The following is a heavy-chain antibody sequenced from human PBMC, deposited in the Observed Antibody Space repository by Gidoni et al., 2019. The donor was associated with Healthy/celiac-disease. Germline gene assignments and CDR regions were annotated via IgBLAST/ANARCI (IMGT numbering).Heavy chain of an antibody. CDR1: GGSISSGGYS. CDR3: ARGGGDFRRPAFDI. V-gene: IGHV4-30-2*01. D-gene: IGHD4-17*01. Sequence: QLQLQESGSGLVKPSQTLSLTCAVSGGSISSGGYSWSWIRQPPGKGLEWIGYIYHRGSTYYNPSLKSRVTISVDRSKNQFSLKLSSVTAADTAVYYCARGGGDFRRPAFDIWGQGTMVTVSS. J-gene: IGHJ3*02. CDR2: IYHRGST.